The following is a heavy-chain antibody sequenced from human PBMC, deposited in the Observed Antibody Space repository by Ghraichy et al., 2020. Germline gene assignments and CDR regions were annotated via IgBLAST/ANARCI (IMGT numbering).Heavy chain of an antibody. CDR1: GFIFDRHA. Sequence: GGSLRLSCVGTGFIFDRHAMSWVRQAPGKGLEWVSGISSSGRSPNYSDSVRGRFTVSRDTSRSTVYLQMDSLRVDDTALYYCAKHAVDGYRLPGDYFDSWGQGTLVTVSS. CDR3: AKHAVDGYRLPGDYFDS. V-gene: IGHV3-23*01. J-gene: IGHJ4*02. CDR2: ISSSGRSP. D-gene: IGHD5-24*01.